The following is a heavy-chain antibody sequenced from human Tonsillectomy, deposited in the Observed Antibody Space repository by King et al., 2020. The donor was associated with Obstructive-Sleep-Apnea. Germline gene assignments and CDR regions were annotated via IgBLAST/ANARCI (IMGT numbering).Heavy chain of an antibody. CDR2: IYYSGKT. Sequence: LQLQESGPGLVKPSETLSLSCTVSGGSITSSSHYWGWIRQPPGKGLEWIGSIYYSGKTYYNPSLKSRVTILVDTSKNEFSLKLSSVTAADTAVYYCARSIGYSSSWFHYGMDVWGQGTTVTVPS. J-gene: IGHJ6*02. CDR1: GGSITSSSHY. D-gene: IGHD6-13*01. V-gene: IGHV4-39*07. CDR3: ARSIGYSSSWFHYGMDV.